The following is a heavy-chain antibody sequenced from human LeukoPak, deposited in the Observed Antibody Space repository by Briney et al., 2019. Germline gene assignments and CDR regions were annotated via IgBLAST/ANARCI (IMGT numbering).Heavy chain of an antibody. V-gene: IGHV1-69*13. D-gene: IGHD1-26*01. J-gene: IGHJ5*02. CDR3: ARQGIVGAYNWFDP. Sequence: SVKVSCKASGGTFSSYTINWVRQAPGQGLEWMGGIIPIFGTANYAQKFQGRVTITADESTSTAYMELSSQRSEDTAVYYCARQGIVGAYNWFDPWGQGTLVTVSS. CDR1: GGTFSSYT. CDR2: IIPIFGTA.